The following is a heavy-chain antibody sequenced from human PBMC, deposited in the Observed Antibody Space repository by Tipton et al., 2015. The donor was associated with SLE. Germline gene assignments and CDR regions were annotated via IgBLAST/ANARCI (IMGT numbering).Heavy chain of an antibody. V-gene: IGHV4-39*07. J-gene: IGHJ3*02. CDR3: ARDRDIVLEPVPIPPAFDI. CDR1: GGSITNSTYF. D-gene: IGHD2-8*02. Sequence: TLSLTCAVSGGSITNSTYFWGWIRQPPGKGLEWIGNIYYSGSPYYNPSLKSRVTISVNTSKNQFSLRLSSVTAADTAVYFCARDRDIVLEPVPIPPAFDIWGKGTTVTVSS. CDR2: IYYSGSP.